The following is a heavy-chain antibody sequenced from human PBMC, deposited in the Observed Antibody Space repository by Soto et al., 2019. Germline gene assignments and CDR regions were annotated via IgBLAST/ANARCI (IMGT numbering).Heavy chain of an antibody. D-gene: IGHD1-26*01. Sequence: ASVKVSCKASGYTFTSYDINWVRQATGQGLEWMGWMNPNSGNTGYAQKFQGRVTMTRNTSISTAYMELSSLRSEDTAVYYCASGELRRYYYYYYGMDVWGQGTTVTVYS. V-gene: IGHV1-8*01. CDR1: GYTFTSYD. CDR2: MNPNSGNT. J-gene: IGHJ6*02. CDR3: ASGELRRYYYYYYGMDV.